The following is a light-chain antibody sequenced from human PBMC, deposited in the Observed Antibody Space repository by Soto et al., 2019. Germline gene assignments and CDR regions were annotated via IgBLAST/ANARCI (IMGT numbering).Light chain of an antibody. J-gene: IGKJ4*01. CDR3: QQRRDWPLT. V-gene: IGKV3-11*01. CDR2: GAS. CDR1: QSVSSS. Sequence: EIVLTQSPATLSLSPGERATLSCRASQSVSSSLGWYQQRPGQAPRLLIYGASNRATGIPARFSGSGSGTDFTLTISSLEPAEFAVYYCQQRRDWPLTFGGGTKVEIK.